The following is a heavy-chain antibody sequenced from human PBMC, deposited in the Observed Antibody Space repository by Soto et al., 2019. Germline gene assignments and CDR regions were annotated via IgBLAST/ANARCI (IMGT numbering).Heavy chain of an antibody. CDR2: IIPIFGTA. CDR1: GGTFSSYA. D-gene: IGHD2-21*02. J-gene: IGHJ4*02. V-gene: IGHV1-69*06. CDR3: ERSRSVVGTAIPGDFDY. Sequence: SVKVSCKASGGTFSSYAISWVRQAPGQGLEWMGGIIPIFGTANYAQKFQGRVTITADKSTSTAYMELSSLRSEDTAVYYCERSRSVVGTAIPGDFDYWGQGTLVTVSS.